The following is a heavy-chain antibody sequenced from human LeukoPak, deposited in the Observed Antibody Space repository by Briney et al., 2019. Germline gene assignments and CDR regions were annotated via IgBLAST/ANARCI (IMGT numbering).Heavy chain of an antibody. V-gene: IGHV1-18*01. J-gene: IGHJ6*02. CDR1: GYTFTSYG. CDR3: ARDGHYGSGSYPYYYGMDV. CDR2: ISGYNGNT. D-gene: IGHD3-10*01. Sequence: ASVKVSCKASGYTFTSYGISWVRQAPGQGLEWMGWISGYNGNTNYAQKLQGRVTMTTDTSTSTAYMELRSLRSDDTAVYYCARDGHYGSGSYPYYYGMDVWGQGTTVTVSS.